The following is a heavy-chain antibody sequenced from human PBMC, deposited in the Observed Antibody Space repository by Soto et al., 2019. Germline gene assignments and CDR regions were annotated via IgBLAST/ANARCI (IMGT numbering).Heavy chain of an antibody. Sequence: QVQLVQSGAEVKKPGASVKVSCKASGYTFIGHYLHWVRQAPGQGLEWLGWTNPSSGATNFAQKFQGRVTMTRDTSISTAYLELSRLRSGDTAIYYCAREAGTTGNYYFGMDVWGQGTTVTVSS. V-gene: IGHV1-2*02. CDR3: AREAGTTGNYYFGMDV. D-gene: IGHD1-7*01. CDR2: TNPSSGAT. CDR1: GYTFIGHY. J-gene: IGHJ6*02.